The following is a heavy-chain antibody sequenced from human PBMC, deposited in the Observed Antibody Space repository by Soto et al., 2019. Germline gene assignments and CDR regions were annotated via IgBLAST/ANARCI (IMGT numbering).Heavy chain of an antibody. V-gene: IGHV3-23*01. Sequence: GGSLRLSFAASGFTFSSYAMSWVRQAPGKGLEWVSAISGSGGSTYYADSVKGRFTISRDNSKNTLYLQMNSLRADDTAVYYCAKDPPAYHRRWSPGFDPWGQGTLVTVS. J-gene: IGHJ5*02. CDR2: ISGSGGST. D-gene: IGHD2-15*01. CDR3: AKDPPAYHRRWSPGFDP. CDR1: GFTFSSYA.